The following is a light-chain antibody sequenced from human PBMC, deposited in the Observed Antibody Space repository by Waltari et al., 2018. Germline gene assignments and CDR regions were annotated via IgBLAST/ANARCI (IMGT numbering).Light chain of an antibody. CDR1: SSDIGGYNY. Sequence: QSALTQPRSVSGSPGQSVTISCTGTSSDIGGYNYVSWYQQHPGKAPKLIIYDVTKRPSGVPDRCSASKSGNTASLTIAGLQADDEADYYCYSYADTFTWVFGGGTKLTVL. J-gene: IGLJ3*02. CDR3: YSYADTFTWV. V-gene: IGLV2-11*01. CDR2: DVT.